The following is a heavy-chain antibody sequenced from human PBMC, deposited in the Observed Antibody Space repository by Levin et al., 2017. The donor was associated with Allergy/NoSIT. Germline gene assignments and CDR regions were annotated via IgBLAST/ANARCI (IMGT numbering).Heavy chain of an antibody. D-gene: IGHD1-1*01. J-gene: IGHJ6*03. V-gene: IGHV5-51*01. CDR1: GYSFTSYW. CDR2: IYPGDSDT. Sequence: KVSCQGSGYSFTSYWIGWVRQMPGKGLEWMGIIYPGDSDTRYSPSFQGQVTISADKSISTAYLQWSSLKASDTAIYYCARRGTRDYYYYMDVWGKGNPGHCLL. CDR3: ARRGTRDYYYYMDV.